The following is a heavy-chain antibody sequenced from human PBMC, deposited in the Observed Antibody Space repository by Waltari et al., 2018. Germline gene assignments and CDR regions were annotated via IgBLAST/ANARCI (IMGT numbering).Heavy chain of an antibody. CDR1: GFTFRASA. V-gene: IGHV3-48*03. CDR2: IGSSDSTK. J-gene: IGHJ4*02. D-gene: IGHD3-9*01. CDR3: AREHYGILTGYRGGFDY. Sequence: EVQLVESGGTLVQPGGSLRISCAASGFTFRASAMNWVRQAPGKGLEWLSFIGSSDSTKYYADSVKGRFSISRDNGNNSVYLQMNSLRVEDTAVYYCAREHYGILTGYRGGFDYWGRGTLVTVSS.